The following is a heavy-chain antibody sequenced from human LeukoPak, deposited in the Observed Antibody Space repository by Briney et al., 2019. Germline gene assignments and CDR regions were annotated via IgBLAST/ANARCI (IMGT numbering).Heavy chain of an antibody. CDR1: GYTFTSHG. D-gene: IGHD1-26*01. V-gene: IGHV1-18*01. J-gene: IGHJ4*02. Sequence: GASVKVSCKASGYTFTSHGISWVRQAPGQGLEWMGWISAYNGHTNYAQKLQGRVTMTRDTSTNTAYMELRSLRSDDTAVYYCARTYSGSFPSFDYWGQGTLVTVSS. CDR3: ARTYSGSFPSFDY. CDR2: ISAYNGHT.